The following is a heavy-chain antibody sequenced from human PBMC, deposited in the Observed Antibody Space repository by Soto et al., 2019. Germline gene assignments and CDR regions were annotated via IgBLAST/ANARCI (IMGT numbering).Heavy chain of an antibody. CDR3: VHRQGYARKLDY. J-gene: IGHJ4*02. V-gene: IGHV2-5*01. CDR1: GFSLTTNGAG. D-gene: IGHD2-2*01. CDR2: IYWHDEK. Sequence: QITLKESGPTLVKPTQTLTLTCTFSGFSLTTNGAGVGWIRQSPGKALEWLAVIYWHDEKSYSPSLKSRLAITKDTSRNQVVMTLTKMDPEDTGTYYCVHRQGYARKLDYWGQGTRVTVSS.